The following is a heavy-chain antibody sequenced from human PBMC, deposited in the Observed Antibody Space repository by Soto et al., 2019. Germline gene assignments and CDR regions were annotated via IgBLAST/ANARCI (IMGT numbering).Heavy chain of an antibody. D-gene: IGHD2-2*01. CDR1: GGSIRSGAYS. Sequence: TLSLTCVVWGGSIRSGAYSWSWIRQPPGKGLEWLGYIYHSGSTYSNPPLKSRVTISVDRSKNQFSLKLSSVTAAATAVYYSARVPDRWGQGTLVTVS. CDR2: IYHSGST. CDR3: ARVPDR. V-gene: IGHV4-30-2*01. J-gene: IGHJ5*02.